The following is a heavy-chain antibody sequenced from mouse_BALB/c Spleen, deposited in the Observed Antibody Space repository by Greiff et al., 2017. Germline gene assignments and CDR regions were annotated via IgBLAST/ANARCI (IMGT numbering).Heavy chain of an antibody. CDR1: GFTFSSYA. CDR3: AREPTGSSQYFDV. D-gene: IGHD1-1*01. Sequence: EVQGVESGGGLVKPGGSLKLSCAASGFTFSSYAMSWVRQSPEKRLEWVAEISSGGSYTYYPDTVTGRFTISRDNAKNTLYLEMSSLRSEDTAMYYCAREPTGSSQYFDVWGAGTTVTVSS. CDR2: ISSGGSYT. J-gene: IGHJ1*01. V-gene: IGHV5-9-4*01.